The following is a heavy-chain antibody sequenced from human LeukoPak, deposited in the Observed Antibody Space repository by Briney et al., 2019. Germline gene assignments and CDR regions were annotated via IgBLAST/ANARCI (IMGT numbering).Heavy chain of an antibody. Sequence: SETLSLTCTVSGGSISSHYWSWIRQPPGKGLEWIGYIYYSGSTNYNPSLKSRVTISVDASKNQFSLKLSSVTAADTAVYYCVRLYNWNSFDYWGQGTLVTVSS. CDR2: IYYSGST. V-gene: IGHV4-59*11. J-gene: IGHJ4*02. CDR1: GGSISSHY. CDR3: VRLYNWNSFDY. D-gene: IGHD1-20*01.